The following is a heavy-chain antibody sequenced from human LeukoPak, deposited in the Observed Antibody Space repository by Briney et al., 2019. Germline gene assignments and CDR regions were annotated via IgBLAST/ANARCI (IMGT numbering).Heavy chain of an antibody. D-gene: IGHD3-10*01. V-gene: IGHV3-23*01. CDR2: ISGSGGST. CDR1: GFTFSSYA. Sequence: GGSLRLSCAASGFTFSSYAMSWDRQAPGKGLEWVSAISGSGGSTYYADSVKGRFTISRDNSKNTLYLQMNSLRAEDTAVYYCAKGLLWFREFDYWGQGTLVTVSS. J-gene: IGHJ4*02. CDR3: AKGLLWFREFDY.